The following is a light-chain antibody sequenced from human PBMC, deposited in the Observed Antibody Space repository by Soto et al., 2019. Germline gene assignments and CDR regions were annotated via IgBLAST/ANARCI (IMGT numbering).Light chain of an antibody. CDR1: SSNIGAGYD. CDR3: QSYDSSLSAPYV. CDR2: GNS. J-gene: IGLJ1*01. Sequence: QSVLTQPPSVSGAPGQRVTISCTGSSSNIGAGYDVHWYQQLPGTAPKLLIYGNSNRPSGVPDRFSGSKSGTSASLAITGRQAEEEADYYCQSYDSSLSAPYVFGTGTQLTVL. V-gene: IGLV1-40*01.